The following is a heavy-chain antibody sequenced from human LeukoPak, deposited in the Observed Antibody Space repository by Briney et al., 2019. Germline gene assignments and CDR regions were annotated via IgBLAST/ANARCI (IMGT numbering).Heavy chain of an antibody. D-gene: IGHD5-18*01. V-gene: IGHV3-30*04. CDR2: ISYDGSNK. CDR1: GFTFSSYA. CDR3: ARDLIGDTAMVPYDY. Sequence: GGSLRLSCAASGFTFSSYAMHWVRQAPGKGLEWVAVISYDGSNKYYADSVKGRFTISRDNSKNTLYLQMNSLRAEDTAVYYCARDLIGDTAMVPYDYWGQGTRVTVSS. J-gene: IGHJ4*02.